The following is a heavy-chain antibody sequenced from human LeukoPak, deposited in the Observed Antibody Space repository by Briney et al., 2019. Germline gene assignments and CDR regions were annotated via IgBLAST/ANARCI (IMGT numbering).Heavy chain of an antibody. Sequence: ASVKVSCKASGYTFTSYGISWVRQAPGQGLEWMGWISAYNGNTNYAQKVQGRVTMTTDTSTNTAYMELRSLRSDDTAVYYCARDYYYDSSGYVDYWGQGTLVTVS. CDR3: ARDYYYDSSGYVDY. CDR1: GYTFTSYG. V-gene: IGHV1-18*01. D-gene: IGHD3-22*01. CDR2: ISAYNGNT. J-gene: IGHJ4*02.